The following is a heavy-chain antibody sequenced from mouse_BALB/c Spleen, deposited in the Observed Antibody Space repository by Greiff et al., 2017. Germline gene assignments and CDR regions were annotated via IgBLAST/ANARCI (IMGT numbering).Heavy chain of an antibody. J-gene: IGHJ2*01. CDR3: ARSAIYYDYNLYY. Sequence: EVKLQESGAELVKPGASVKLSCTASGFNIKDTYMHWVKQRPEQGLEWIGRIDPANGNTKYDPKFQGKATITADTSSNKAYLQLSSLTSEDTAVYYCARSAIYYDYNLYYWGQGTTLTVSS. D-gene: IGHD2-4*01. CDR2: IDPANGNT. V-gene: IGHV14-3*02. CDR1: GFNIKDTY.